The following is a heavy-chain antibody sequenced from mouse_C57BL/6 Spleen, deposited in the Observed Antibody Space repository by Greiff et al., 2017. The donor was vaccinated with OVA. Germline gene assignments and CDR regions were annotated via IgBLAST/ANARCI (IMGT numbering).Heavy chain of an antibody. D-gene: IGHD2-10*02. CDR2: FYPGSGSI. J-gene: IGHJ2*01. CDR3: ARHERGYGNYAYYFDY. V-gene: IGHV1-62-2*01. Sequence: VKLQQSGAELVKPGASVKLSCKASGYTFTEYTIHWVKQRSGQGLEWIGWFYPGSGSIKYHEKFKDKATLTADKSSSTVYMELSRLTSEDSAVYFCARHERGYGNYAYYFDYWGQGTTLTVSS. CDR1: GYTFTEYT.